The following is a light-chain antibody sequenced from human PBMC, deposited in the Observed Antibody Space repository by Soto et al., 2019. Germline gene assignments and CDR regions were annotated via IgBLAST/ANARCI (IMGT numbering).Light chain of an antibody. CDR3: SSFTRIVGL. V-gene: IGLV2-14*03. J-gene: IGLJ2*01. CDR2: DVS. CDR1: VSEVAGYTY. Sequence: QSVLTQPASVSGSPGQTITISCTGAVSEVAGYTYVSRYQQHPGKGPKVIIYDVSNRPLGVSNRFSGSKSGTTASLTISGLQAEDEADYYCSSFTRIVGLFGGGTKLTVL.